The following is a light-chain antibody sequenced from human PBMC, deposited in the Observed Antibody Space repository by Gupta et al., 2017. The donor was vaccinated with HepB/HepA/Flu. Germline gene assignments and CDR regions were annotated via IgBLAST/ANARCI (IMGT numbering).Light chain of an antibody. J-gene: IGKJ5*01. V-gene: IGKV3-11*01. CDR2: DAS. CDR3: QQRSNWPT. CDR1: QNVRSS. Sequence: EIVLTQSPDTLSLSPGERATLSCRASQNVRSSLAWYQHKPGQAPRLLIYDASNRVTGIPARFSGSGSGTDFTLTSSSLEPEDFVVYYCQQRSNWPTFGQGTRLEIK.